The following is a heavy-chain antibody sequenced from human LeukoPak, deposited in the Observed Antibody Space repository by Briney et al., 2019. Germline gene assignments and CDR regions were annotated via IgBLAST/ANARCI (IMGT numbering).Heavy chain of an antibody. J-gene: IGHJ4*02. CDR3: ARDKGTTCIDN. CDR1: GFTFSRYA. V-gene: IGHV3-23*01. Sequence: GGSLRLSCAASGFTFSRYAMTWVRQAPGKGLEWVSVISGSRGNTDYADSVKGRFTISRDSSKNTLYLQMKSLRAEDTAVYYCARDKGTTCIDNWGQGALVTVSS. CDR2: ISGSRGNT. D-gene: IGHD4-17*01.